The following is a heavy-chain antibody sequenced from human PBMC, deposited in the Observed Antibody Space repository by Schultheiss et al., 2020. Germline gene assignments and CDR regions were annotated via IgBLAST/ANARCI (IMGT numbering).Heavy chain of an antibody. J-gene: IGHJ4*02. D-gene: IGHD6-6*01. CDR2: MSHGGTA. CDR1: GYSISSGYY. CDR3: ARRYTSSFDY. V-gene: IGHV4-38-2*01. Sequence: SETLSLTCAVYGYSISSGYYWGWIRQPPGKGLEWIGSMSHGGTAYYNPSLKSRVAISVDTSKNQFSLKLSSVTAADTAMYYCARRYTSSFDYWGQGTLVTVSS.